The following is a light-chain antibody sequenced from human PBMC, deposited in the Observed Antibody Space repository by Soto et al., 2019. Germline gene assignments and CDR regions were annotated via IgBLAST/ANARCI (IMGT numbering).Light chain of an antibody. CDR1: SSNIGTNY. CDR2: KNN. J-gene: IGLJ2*01. Sequence: QAVVTQPPSASGTPGQRVTISCSGSSSNIGTNYVYWYQQLPGTAPKLVIYKNNQRPSGVPDRFSGSKSGTSASLAISGLRSQDEADYYCATWDDTHVLFGGGTKLTVL. CDR3: ATWDDTHVL. V-gene: IGLV1-47*01.